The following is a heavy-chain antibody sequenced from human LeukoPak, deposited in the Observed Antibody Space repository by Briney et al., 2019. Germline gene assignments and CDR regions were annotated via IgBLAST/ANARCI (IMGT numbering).Heavy chain of an antibody. CDR1: GGTFSSYA. V-gene: IGHV1-69*01. Sequence: SVKVSCKASGGTFSSYAISWVRQAPGQGLEWMGGIIPIFGTANYAQKFQGRVTITADESTSTAYMELSSLRSEDTAVYYCARGNTGSHDAFDIWGQGTMVTVSS. CDR2: IIPIFGTA. CDR3: ARGNTGSHDAFDI. J-gene: IGHJ3*02. D-gene: IGHD1-14*01.